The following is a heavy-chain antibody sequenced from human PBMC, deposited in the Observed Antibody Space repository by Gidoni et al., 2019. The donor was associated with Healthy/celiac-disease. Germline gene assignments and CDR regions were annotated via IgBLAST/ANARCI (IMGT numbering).Heavy chain of an antibody. CDR2: ISYDGSNK. CDR1: GFTFSSYA. V-gene: IGHV3-30-3*01. D-gene: IGHD3-10*01. J-gene: IGHJ4*02. Sequence: QVQLVEPGGGVVQPGRSLSLSCAASGFTFSSYAMHWVRQAPGKGLGWVAVISYDGSNKYYADSVKGRFTIARDNSKNTLYLQMNSLRAEDTAVYYCAREGRGYYFDYWGQGTLVTVSS. CDR3: AREGRGYYFDY.